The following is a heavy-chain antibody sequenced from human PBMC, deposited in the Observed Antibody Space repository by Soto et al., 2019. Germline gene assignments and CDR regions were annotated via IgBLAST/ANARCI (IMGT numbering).Heavy chain of an antibody. V-gene: IGHV4-4*02. D-gene: IGHD2-8*01. CDR3: ATLSGYFTISPFDP. J-gene: IGHJ5*02. CDR2: IYHTGTT. Sequence: DTLSLTSGVAGESLRRVNVGRWVRASPGKGLEWIGEIYHTGTTNYNPSLKSRLTLSVDKSKNQVFLNLTSVSAADTAVYYCATLSGYFTISPFDPWGQGILVTVSS. CDR1: GESLRRVNV.